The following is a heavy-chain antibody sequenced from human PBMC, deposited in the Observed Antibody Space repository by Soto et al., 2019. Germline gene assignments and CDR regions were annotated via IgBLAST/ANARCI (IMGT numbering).Heavy chain of an antibody. CDR2: INPNSGGT. CDR1: GYAFTGYY. D-gene: IGHD3-10*01. Sequence: ASVKVSCKASGYAFTGYYMHWVRQAPGQGLEWMGWINPNSGGTNYAQKFQGRVTMTRDTSISTAYMELSRLRSDDTAVYYCARERSITMVRGVTSRNWFDPWGQGTLVTVSS. CDR3: ARERSITMVRGVTSRNWFDP. V-gene: IGHV1-2*02. J-gene: IGHJ5*02.